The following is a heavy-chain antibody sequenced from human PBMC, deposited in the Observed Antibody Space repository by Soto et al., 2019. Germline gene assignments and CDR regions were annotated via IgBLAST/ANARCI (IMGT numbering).Heavy chain of an antibody. D-gene: IGHD3-9*01. CDR3: AKDEGHYDILTGYSEAPY. Sequence: GGSLRLSCAASGFTFSSYAMSWVRQAPGKGLEWVSAISGSGGSTYYADSVKGRFTISRDNSKNTLYLQMNSLRAEDTAVYYCAKDEGHYDILTGYSEAPYWGQGTLVTVSS. V-gene: IGHV3-23*01. CDR1: GFTFSSYA. J-gene: IGHJ4*02. CDR2: ISGSGGST.